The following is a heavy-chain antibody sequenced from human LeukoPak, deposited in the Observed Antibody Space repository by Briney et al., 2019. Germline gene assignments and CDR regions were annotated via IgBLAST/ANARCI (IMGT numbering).Heavy chain of an antibody. D-gene: IGHD3-10*01. J-gene: IGHJ4*02. CDR2: INPNSGGT. V-gene: IGHV1-2*02. CDR3: ASYGSGSYYLSIDY. CDR1: GYTFTGYY. Sequence: ASVKVSCKASGYTFTGYYIHWVRQAPGQGLEWMGWINPNSGGTNYAQKFQGRVTMTRDTSISTAYMELSRLRSDDTAVYYCASYGSGSYYLSIDYWGQGTLVTVSS.